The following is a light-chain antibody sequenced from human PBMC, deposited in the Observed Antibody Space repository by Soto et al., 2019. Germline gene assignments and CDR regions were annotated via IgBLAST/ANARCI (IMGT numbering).Light chain of an antibody. Sequence: EIVLTQSPGTLSLSPGERATLSCRASQSVSSSYLAWYQQKPGQAPMLLIYGASSRATGIPDRFSGSGSGTDFTLSISSLEPEDVAVYYCQQYGSSPPWTFGQGTNVEIK. CDR1: QSVSSSY. CDR3: QQYGSSPPWT. V-gene: IGKV3-20*01. J-gene: IGKJ1*01. CDR2: GAS.